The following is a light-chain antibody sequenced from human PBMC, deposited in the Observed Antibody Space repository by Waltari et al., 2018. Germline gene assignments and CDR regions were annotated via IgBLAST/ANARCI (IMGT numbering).Light chain of an antibody. V-gene: IGKV3-11*01. CDR1: QSVSTY. J-gene: IGKJ2*01. Sequence: EIVLTQSPATLSLSPGETATLSCRASQSVSTYIAWYQQKPGQAPRLLIYDVIRRATGIPARFSGSGSGTDFTLTISSLEPEDFAVYYCQQLYNWPRGAFGQWTKLEI. CDR3: QQLYNWPRGA. CDR2: DVI.